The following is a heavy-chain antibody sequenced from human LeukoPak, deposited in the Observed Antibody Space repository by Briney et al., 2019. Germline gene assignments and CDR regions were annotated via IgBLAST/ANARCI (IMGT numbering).Heavy chain of an antibody. CDR3: VKDGRGWLVDY. Sequence: GGSLRLSCSASGFTFSTYAMHWVRQAPGKGLEYVSAISSNGNNTYYADSVKGRFTISRDNSKNTLYLQMTSPRTEDTAVYYCVKDGRGWLVDYWGQGTLVTVSS. D-gene: IGHD6-19*01. J-gene: IGHJ4*02. CDR2: ISSNGNNT. CDR1: GFTFSTYA. V-gene: IGHV3-64D*06.